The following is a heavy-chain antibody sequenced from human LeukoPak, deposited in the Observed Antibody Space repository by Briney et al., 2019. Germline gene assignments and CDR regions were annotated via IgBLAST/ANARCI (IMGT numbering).Heavy chain of an antibody. CDR3: ARDPSPRIAARHVYYYYYMDV. CDR1: GGTFSSYA. V-gene: IGHV1-69*05. J-gene: IGHJ6*03. Sequence: GASVKVSCKASGGTFSSYAISWVRQAPGQGLEWMGGIIPIFGTANYAQKFQGRVTITTDESTSTAYMELSSLRSEDTAVYYCARDPSPRIAARHVYYYYYMDVWGKGTTVTVSS. D-gene: IGHD6-6*01. CDR2: IIPIFGTA.